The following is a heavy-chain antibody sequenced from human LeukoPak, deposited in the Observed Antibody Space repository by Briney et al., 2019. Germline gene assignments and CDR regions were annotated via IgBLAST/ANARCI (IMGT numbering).Heavy chain of an antibody. CDR1: GGSISSSSYY. J-gene: IGHJ4*02. CDR2: IYYSGST. V-gene: IGHV4-39*07. D-gene: IGHD1-26*01. Sequence: SETLSLTCTVSGGSISSSSYYWGWIRQPPGKGLEWIGSIYYSGSTYYNPSLKSRVTISVDTSKNQFSLKLSSVTAADTAVYYCARDGVDGGSLVVDYWGQGTLVTVSS. CDR3: ARDGVDGGSLVVDY.